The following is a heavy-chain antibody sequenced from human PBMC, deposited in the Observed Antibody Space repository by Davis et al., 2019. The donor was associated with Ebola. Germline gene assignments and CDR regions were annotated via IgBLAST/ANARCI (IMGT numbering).Heavy chain of an antibody. V-gene: IGHV3-48*02. J-gene: IGHJ4*02. CDR1: GFTFSSYS. Sequence: GGSLRLSCAASGFTFSSYSMNWVRQAPCNVLDLVSYISSSSSTIYYADSVKGRFTVSRDNAKNSLYLKMNSLRDEDTAVYYCARERWLQSYYFDYWGQGTLVTVSS. CDR3: ARERWLQSYYFDY. CDR2: ISSSSSTI. D-gene: IGHD5-24*01.